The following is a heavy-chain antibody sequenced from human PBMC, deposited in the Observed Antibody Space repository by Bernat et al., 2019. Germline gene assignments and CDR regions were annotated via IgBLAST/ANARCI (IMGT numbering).Heavy chain of an antibody. CDR2: ISGSTI. Sequence: EVQLVESGGGLVQPGGSLRLSCAASGFTFSSYAMSWVRQAPGKGLEWVSAISGSTIYYADSVKGRFTISRDNAKNSLYLQMNSLRAEDTAVYYCARDGGQLAPYDYWGQGTLVTVSS. D-gene: IGHD3-3*02. V-gene: IGHV3-69-1*02. CDR1: GFTFSSYA. J-gene: IGHJ4*02. CDR3: ARDGGQLAPYDY.